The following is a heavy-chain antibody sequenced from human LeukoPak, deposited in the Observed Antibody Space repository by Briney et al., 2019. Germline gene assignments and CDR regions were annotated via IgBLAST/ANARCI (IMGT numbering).Heavy chain of an antibody. CDR3: ARVKGYGEGGDAFDI. Sequence: SETLSLTCTVSDGSISSYYWSWIRQPPGKGLEWIGYIYYSGSTNYNPSLESRVTISVDTSKNQFSLKLSSVTAADTAVYYCARVKGYGEGGDAFDIWGQGTMVTVSS. D-gene: IGHD4-17*01. CDR1: DGSISSYY. CDR2: IYYSGST. V-gene: IGHV4-59*01. J-gene: IGHJ3*02.